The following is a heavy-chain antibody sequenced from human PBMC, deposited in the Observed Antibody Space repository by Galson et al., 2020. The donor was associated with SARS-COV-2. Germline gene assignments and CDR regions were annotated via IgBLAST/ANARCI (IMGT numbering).Heavy chain of an antibody. CDR2: ISHNGST. Sequence: SQTLSLTCGAYGGSFSDYSWTWVRQPPGKGLEWIGEISHNGSTTYSPSLKSRVFMSVDTSKNQFSLKLRSVTAADTAVYYCARGGSRPVMVFDYYYFYMDVWGKGTTVTVSS. CDR1: GGSFSDYS. J-gene: IGHJ6*03. CDR3: ARGGSRPVMVFDYYYFYMDV. D-gene: IGHD5-18*01. V-gene: IGHV4-34*01.